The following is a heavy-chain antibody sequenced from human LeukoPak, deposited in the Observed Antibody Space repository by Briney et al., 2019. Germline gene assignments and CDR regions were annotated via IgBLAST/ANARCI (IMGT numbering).Heavy chain of an antibody. Sequence: SETLSLTCAVSGYSISSGYYWGWIRQPPGKGLEWIGSIYHSGSTYYNPSLKSRVTISVDTSKNQFSLKLSSVTAADTAVYYCAREVHSSSWYEVYYYYYGMDVWGKGTTVTVSS. D-gene: IGHD6-13*01. CDR3: AREVHSSSWYEVYYYYYGMDV. CDR2: IYHSGST. CDR1: GYSISSGYY. V-gene: IGHV4-38-2*02. J-gene: IGHJ6*04.